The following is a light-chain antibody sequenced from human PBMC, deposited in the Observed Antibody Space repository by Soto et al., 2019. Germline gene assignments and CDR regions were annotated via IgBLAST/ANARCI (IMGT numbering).Light chain of an antibody. CDR2: AAS. CDR3: QHYGSSVTWT. J-gene: IGKJ1*01. V-gene: IGKV3-20*01. Sequence: EVVLTQSPGTVSLSPGERATLSCRASQSVTANYLAWYQQKPGQAPRLLIYAASSRATGIPDRFSGSGSGTNFTLRISRLEPEDFAMYYCQHYGSSVTWTCGQGTKVEIK. CDR1: QSVTANY.